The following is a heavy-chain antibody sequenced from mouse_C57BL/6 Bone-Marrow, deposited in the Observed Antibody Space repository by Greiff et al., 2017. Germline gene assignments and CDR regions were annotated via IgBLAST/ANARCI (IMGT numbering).Heavy chain of an antibody. CDR2: IYPGDGDT. CDR3: ARRASSWYFDG. V-gene: IGHV1-82*01. CDR1: GYAFSSSW. D-gene: IGHD6-1*01. J-gene: IGHJ1*03. Sequence: QVQLKQSGPELVKPGASVKISCKASGYAFSSSWMNWVKQRPGKGLEWIGRIYPGDGDTNYNGKFKGKATLTADKSSSTAYMQLSSLTSEDSAVCFCARRASSWYFDGWGTGTTVTVSS.